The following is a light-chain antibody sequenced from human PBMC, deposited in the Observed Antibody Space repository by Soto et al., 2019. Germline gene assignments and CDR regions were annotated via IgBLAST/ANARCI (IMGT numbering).Light chain of an antibody. CDR3: QQRSRT. Sequence: EVLLTQSPATLSLSPGERATLSCRSSESLGSFLAWYQQRPGQAPRLLIYDASKRATGIPARFSGSGSGTSFTLTIDSLEPEDFAVYFCQQRSRTFGGGTRVEI. CDR2: DAS. V-gene: IGKV3-11*01. J-gene: IGKJ4*01. CDR1: ESLGSF.